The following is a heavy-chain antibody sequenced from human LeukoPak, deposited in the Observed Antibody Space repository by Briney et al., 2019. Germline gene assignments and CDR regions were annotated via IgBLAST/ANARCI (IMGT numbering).Heavy chain of an antibody. V-gene: IGHV1-2*02. Sequence: GASVKVSCKTSGYTFTDYNIHWVRQAPGQGLEWMGWISPNSGGTNYAQRFQGMVTMTRDTSISTAYMDLSSLKSDYTATYYCSVWFGELSHWGQGTLVTVSS. J-gene: IGHJ4*02. CDR3: SVWFGELSH. CDR2: ISPNSGGT. CDR1: GYTFTDYN. D-gene: IGHD3-10*01.